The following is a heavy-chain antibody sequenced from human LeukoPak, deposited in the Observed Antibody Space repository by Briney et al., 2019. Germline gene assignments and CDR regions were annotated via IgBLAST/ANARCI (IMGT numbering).Heavy chain of an antibody. J-gene: IGHJ4*02. V-gene: IGHV1-8*01. D-gene: IGHD1-7*01. CDR2: MNSNSGNT. CDR3: ARAPSITGTTPPGY. Sequence: ASVKVSCKASGYTFTSYDINWVRQATGQGLEWMGWMNSNSGNTGYAQKFQGRVTMTRNTSISTAYMELSSLRSEDTAVYYCARAPSITGTTPPGYWGQGTLVTVSS. CDR1: GYTFTSYD.